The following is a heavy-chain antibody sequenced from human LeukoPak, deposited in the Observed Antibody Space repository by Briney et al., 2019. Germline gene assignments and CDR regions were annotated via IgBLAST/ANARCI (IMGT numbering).Heavy chain of an antibody. J-gene: IGHJ4*02. V-gene: IGHV1-69*06. Sequence: SVKVSCKASGGTFSSYAISWVRQAPGQGLEWMGGIIPISGTANYAQKFQGRVTITADKFTSTAYMELSSLRSEDTAVYYCARDQFGYYYDSSGFNRFDYWGQGTLVTVSS. D-gene: IGHD3-22*01. CDR2: IIPISGTA. CDR1: GGTFSSYA. CDR3: ARDQFGYYYDSSGFNRFDY.